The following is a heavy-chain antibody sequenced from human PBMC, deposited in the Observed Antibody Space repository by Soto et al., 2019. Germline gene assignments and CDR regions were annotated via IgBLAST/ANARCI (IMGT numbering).Heavy chain of an antibody. CDR2: ITASGGST. V-gene: IGHV3-23*01. Sequence: VHLLESGGGLVQPGGYLRLSCAASGFTFSSYAMSWVRQAPGKGVEWVSGITASGGSTSYADSVKGRFTISRDKSKNTLYLQKNSLRAEDTAVYYCAHTQGIVLVPAAIWYWGQGTLVTVSS. CDR1: GFTFSSYA. D-gene: IGHD2-2*02. CDR3: AHTQGIVLVPAAIWY. J-gene: IGHJ4*02.